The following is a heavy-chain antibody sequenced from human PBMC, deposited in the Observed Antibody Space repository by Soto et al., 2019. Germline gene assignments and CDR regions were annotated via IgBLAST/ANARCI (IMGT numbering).Heavy chain of an antibody. V-gene: IGHV1-69*01. CDR2: IIPIFGTT. J-gene: IGHJ4*01. Sequence: QVQLVQSGAEVKKPGSSVKVSCKASGDTFSSYAISWVRQAPGQGLEWMGGIIPIFGTTNYAQKFQGRVTITADEATSTAYLELNSLRAEDTALYYCAAGYYFDYWGHGNLVTVSS. D-gene: IGHD3-10*01. CDR1: GDTFSSYA. CDR3: AAGYYFDY.